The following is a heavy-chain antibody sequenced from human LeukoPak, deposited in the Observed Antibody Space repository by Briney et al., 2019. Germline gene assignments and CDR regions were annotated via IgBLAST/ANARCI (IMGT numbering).Heavy chain of an antibody. CDR2: IKKDGSEK. V-gene: IGHV3-7*01. CDR1: GFTFSSYW. Sequence: GGSLRLSCAASGFTFSSYWMSWVRRAPGKGLEWVANIKKDGSEKYYVDSVKGRFTISRDNAKNSLYLQMNSLRAEDTAVYYCARDTSSPYTFDYWGQGTLVTVSS. CDR3: ARDTSSPYTFDY. D-gene: IGHD6-6*01. J-gene: IGHJ4*02.